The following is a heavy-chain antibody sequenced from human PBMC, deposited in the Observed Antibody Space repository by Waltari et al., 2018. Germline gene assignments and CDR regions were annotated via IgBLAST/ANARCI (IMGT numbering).Heavy chain of an antibody. D-gene: IGHD3-10*01. CDR3: ARESTMVQFDY. J-gene: IGHJ4*02. CDR1: GGTFSSYY. CDR2: IIPILGIA. V-gene: IGHV1-69*04. Sequence: QVQLWQSGAEVKKPGSSVEVSCKASGGTFSSYYISWWRQSPGQVLEWMGWIIPILGIANYAQKFQGRVTITADESTSTAYLELSSLRSEDTAVYYCARESTMVQFDYWCQGTLVTVSS.